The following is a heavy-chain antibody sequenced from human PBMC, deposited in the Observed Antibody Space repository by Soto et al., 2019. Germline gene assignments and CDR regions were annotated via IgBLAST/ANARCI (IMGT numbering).Heavy chain of an antibody. D-gene: IGHD6-6*01. J-gene: IGHJ4*02. CDR3: ARDQSIAVRPGHFDY. V-gene: IGHV4-59*01. CDR1: GGSISSYY. Sequence: PSETLSLTCTVSGGSISSYYWSWIRQPPGKGLEWIGYIYYSGSTNYNPSLKGRVTISVDTSKNQFSLRLSSVTAADTAVYYCARDQSIAVRPGHFDYWGQGTLVTVSS. CDR2: IYYSGST.